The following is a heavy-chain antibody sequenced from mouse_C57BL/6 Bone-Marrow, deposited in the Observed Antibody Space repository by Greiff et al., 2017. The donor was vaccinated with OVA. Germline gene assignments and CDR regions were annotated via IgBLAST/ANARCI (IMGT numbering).Heavy chain of an antibody. CDR1: GFTFSSYA. D-gene: IGHD1-1*01. Sequence: EVNLVESGGGLVKPGGSLKLSCAASGFTFSSYAMSWVRQTPEKRLEWVATISDGGSYTYYPDNVKGRFTISRDNAKNNLYLQMSHLKSEDTAMYYCARDLFITTVVAPYYAMDYWGQGTSVTVSS. CDR3: ARDLFITTVVAPYYAMDY. CDR2: ISDGGSYT. J-gene: IGHJ4*01. V-gene: IGHV5-4*01.